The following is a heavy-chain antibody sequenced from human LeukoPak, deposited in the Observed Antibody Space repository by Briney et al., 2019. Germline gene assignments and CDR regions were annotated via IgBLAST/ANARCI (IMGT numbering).Heavy chain of an antibody. CDR1: GGSISSGDYY. CDR2: IYYSGST. Sequence: PSETLSLTCTVSGGSISSGDYYWSWIHQPPGKGLEWIGFIYYSGSTSYNPSLKSRVTISLDTSKNYFSLKLTSVTAADTAMYYCARGDYYDSSGYYYHWGQGTLVTVSS. D-gene: IGHD3-22*01. V-gene: IGHV4-30-4*08. J-gene: IGHJ5*02. CDR3: ARGDYYDSSGYYYH.